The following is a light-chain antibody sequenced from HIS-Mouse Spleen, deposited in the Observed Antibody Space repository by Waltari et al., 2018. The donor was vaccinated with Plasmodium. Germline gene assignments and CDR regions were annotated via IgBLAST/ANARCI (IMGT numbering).Light chain of an antibody. Sequence: AIRMTPSPSSFSASTGDRVTLTCRASQGISSYLAWYQQKPGKAPKLLIYAASTLQSGVPSRFSGSGSGTDFTLTISCLQSEDFATYYCQQYYSYPLTFGGGTKVEIK. J-gene: IGKJ4*01. CDR3: QQYYSYPLT. CDR2: AAS. CDR1: QGISSY. V-gene: IGKV1-8*01.